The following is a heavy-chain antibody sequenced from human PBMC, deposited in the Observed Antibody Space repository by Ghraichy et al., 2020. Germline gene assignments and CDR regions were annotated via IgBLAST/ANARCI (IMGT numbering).Heavy chain of an antibody. V-gene: IGHV4-39*01. J-gene: IGHJ5*02. D-gene: IGHD2-21*01. Sequence: SETLSLTCSVSGDSITSSSHFWGWIRQSPGKGLEWIGSIHYSGTTYDNPSLKGRVTMSLDTSNNQFSLRVSSVTAADTAVYYCARQGDRRSIHNLDWFDPWGQGTPVTVSS. CDR3: ARQGDRRSIHNLDWFDP. CDR1: GDSITSSSHF. CDR2: IHYSGTT.